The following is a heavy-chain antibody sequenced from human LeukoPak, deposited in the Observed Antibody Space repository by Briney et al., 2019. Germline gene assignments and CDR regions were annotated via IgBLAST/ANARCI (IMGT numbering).Heavy chain of an antibody. J-gene: IGHJ3*02. CDR1: GFSLSTSGMC. CDR2: IDWDDDK. V-gene: IGHV2-70*11. D-gene: IGHD6-19*01. Sequence: SGPTLVNPTQTLTLTCTFSGFSLSTSGMCVSWIRQPPEKAQERLARIDWDDDKYYSTSLETRLTISKDTSKNQVVITMTNMDPVGTATYYCARIRYSSGWYTFDIWGQGTMVTVAS. CDR3: ARIRYSSGWYTFDI.